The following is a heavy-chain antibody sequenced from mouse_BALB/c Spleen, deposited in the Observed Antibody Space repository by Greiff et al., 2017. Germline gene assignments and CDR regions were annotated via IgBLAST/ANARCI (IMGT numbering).Heavy chain of an antibody. CDR3: ARSGGKDAMDY. D-gene: IGHD3-1*01. CDR2: ISSGSSTI. Sequence: EVKLVESGGGLVQPGGSRKLSCAASGFTFSSFGMHWVRQAPEKGLEWVAYISSGSSTIYYEDTVKGRFTISRDNPKNTLFLQMTSLRSEDTAMYYCARSGGKDAMDYWGQGTSVTVSS. V-gene: IGHV5-17*02. CDR1: GFTFSSFG. J-gene: IGHJ4*01.